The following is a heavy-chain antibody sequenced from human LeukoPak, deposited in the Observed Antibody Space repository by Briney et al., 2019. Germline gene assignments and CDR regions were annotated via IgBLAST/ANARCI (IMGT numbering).Heavy chain of an antibody. CDR1: GGSISSSNW. J-gene: IGHJ4*02. Sequence: SGTLSLTCAVSGGSISSSNWWSWVRQPPGKGLEWIGEIFHSGNTNYNPSLKSRVTISVDKSKNQFSLKLSSVTAADTAVYYCARSLPAATSFDYWGQGTPVTVSS. V-gene: IGHV4-4*02. CDR2: IFHSGNT. D-gene: IGHD2-15*01. CDR3: ARSLPAATSFDY.